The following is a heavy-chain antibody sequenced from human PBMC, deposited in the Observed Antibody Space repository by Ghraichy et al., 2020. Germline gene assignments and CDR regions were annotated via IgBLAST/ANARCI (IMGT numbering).Heavy chain of an antibody. CDR3: ARQTEQETYYYDSSGWYYFDY. CDR2: IYYSGST. CDR1: GGSISSSSYY. D-gene: IGHD3-22*01. Sequence: SETLSLTCTVSGGSISSSSYYWGWIRQPPGKGLEWIGSIYYSGSTYYNPSLKSRVTISVDTSKNQFSLKLSSVTAADTAVYYCARQTEQETYYYDSSGWYYFDYWGQGTLVTVSS. V-gene: IGHV4-39*07. J-gene: IGHJ4*02.